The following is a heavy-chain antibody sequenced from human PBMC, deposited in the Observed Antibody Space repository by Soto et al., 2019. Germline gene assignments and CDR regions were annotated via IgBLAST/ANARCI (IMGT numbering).Heavy chain of an antibody. Sequence: QVQLVESGGGVVQPGRSLRLSCAASGFIFSSYGMHWVRQAPGKGLEWVAVISYDGINKYYSDSVKGRFTISRDNSKTTLYLQMNSLRAEDTAVYYCAESVYNWSDGFFDYWGHGTLVTVSS. V-gene: IGHV3-30*18. CDR3: AESVYNWSDGFFDY. CDR1: GFIFSSYG. CDR2: ISYDGINK. D-gene: IGHD1-1*01. J-gene: IGHJ4*01.